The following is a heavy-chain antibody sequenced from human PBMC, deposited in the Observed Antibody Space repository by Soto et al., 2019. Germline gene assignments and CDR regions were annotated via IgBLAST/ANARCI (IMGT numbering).Heavy chain of an antibody. Sequence: QLQLRESGPGLLKASETLSLTCSVSGDSISSGTYYWGWIRQPPGKGPEWIGSFSFSGRTYYNPSLKSRVTISEYMSKNQFSLKLTSVTDADTAVYYCERPFYGGNSWFFDYWGQGTLVIVSS. V-gene: IGHV4-39*01. CDR3: ERPFYGGNSWFFDY. D-gene: IGHD4-17*01. CDR2: FSFSGRT. CDR1: GDSISSGTYY. J-gene: IGHJ4*02.